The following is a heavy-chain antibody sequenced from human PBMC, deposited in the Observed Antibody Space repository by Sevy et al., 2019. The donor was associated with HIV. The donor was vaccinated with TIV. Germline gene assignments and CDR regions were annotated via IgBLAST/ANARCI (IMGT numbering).Heavy chain of an antibody. D-gene: IGHD3-10*01. CDR1: GFTFSDYY. CDR2: ISSSGSTI. V-gene: IGHV3-11*01. Sequence: GGSLRLSCAASGFTFSDYYMSWIRQAPGKGLEWVSYISSSGSTIYYADSVKGRFTISRDNAKNSLYLQMNSLRAEDTAVYYCAGGDDARAYYYGSGSPLYYYYGMDVWGQGTTVTVSS. J-gene: IGHJ6*02. CDR3: AGGDDARAYYYGSGSPLYYYYGMDV.